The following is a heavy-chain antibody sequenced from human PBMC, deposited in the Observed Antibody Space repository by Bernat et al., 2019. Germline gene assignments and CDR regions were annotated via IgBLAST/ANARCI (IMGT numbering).Heavy chain of an antibody. Sequence: QVQLVESGGGVVQPGRSLRLSCAASGFTFSSYAMHWVRQAPGKGLEWVAIIWYDGTNKYYGYAVKGRFTISRDNSKNTLYVQMNSLRVEDTAGYYCARDQFCISPSCTTRAFDIWGEGTMVTVSS. CDR3: ARDQFCISPSCTTRAFDI. CDR2: IWYDGTNK. CDR1: GFTFSSYA. J-gene: IGHJ3*02. D-gene: IGHD2-2*01. V-gene: IGHV3-33*01.